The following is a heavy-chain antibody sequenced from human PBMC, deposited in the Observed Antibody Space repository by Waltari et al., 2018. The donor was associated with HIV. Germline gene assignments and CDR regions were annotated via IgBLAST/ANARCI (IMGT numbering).Heavy chain of an antibody. Sequence: EVQVVESGGGLVQPGGSLRLSCVMSGFTFEDFAMHWVRQVPGKGLEWVSGISWNSLTTGYADSVRGRFIISRDNAKTSLYLQMNSLRPEDTAFYYCAGGTFYNDGGFYGKFDYWGQGMLVTVSS. J-gene: IGHJ4*02. CDR3: AGGTFYNDGGFYGKFDY. CDR1: GFTFEDFA. V-gene: IGHV3-9*01. D-gene: IGHD3-22*01. CDR2: ISWNSLTT.